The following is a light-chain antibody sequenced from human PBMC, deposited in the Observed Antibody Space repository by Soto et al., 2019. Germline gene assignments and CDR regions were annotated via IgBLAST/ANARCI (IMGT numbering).Light chain of an antibody. CDR3: CSYAGSYTFDV. J-gene: IGLJ2*01. CDR2: DVS. Sequence: QSALTQPRSVSGSPGQSVTISCTGTSSDGGGYNYVSWYQQHPGKAPKLMIYDVSKRPSGVPDRFSGSKSGNTASLTISGLQAEDEADYYCCSYAGSYTFDVFGGGTKLTVL. V-gene: IGLV2-11*01. CDR1: SSDGGGYNY.